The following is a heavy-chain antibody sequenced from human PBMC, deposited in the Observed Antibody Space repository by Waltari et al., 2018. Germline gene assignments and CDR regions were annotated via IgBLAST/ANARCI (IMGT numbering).Heavy chain of an antibody. CDR3: ATAVPIHSLVY. CDR2: MSGSGPII. CDR1: GFAFSDYY. J-gene: IGHJ4*02. Sequence: QVQLVESGGGLVKPGGSLRISCGASGFAFSDYYMTWIRQVPGKGLEGVTNMSGSGPIIYYRDSVKGRCTSSRDNAKNSLYLQMSNLRSEDTAVYYCATAVPIHSLVYWGQGTLVTVSS. D-gene: IGHD2-2*02. V-gene: IGHV3-11*01.